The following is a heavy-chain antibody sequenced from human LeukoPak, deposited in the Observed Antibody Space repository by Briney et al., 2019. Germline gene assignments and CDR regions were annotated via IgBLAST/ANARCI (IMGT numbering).Heavy chain of an antibody. J-gene: IGHJ4*02. Sequence: PSETLSLTCTVSGGSISSSSYYWGWIRQPPGKGLEWIGSIYYSGSTYYNPSLKSRVTISVDTSKNQFSLKLSSVTAADTAVYYCARDPAVGHGKGRYDYWGQGTLVTVSS. V-gene: IGHV4-39*07. CDR2: IYYSGST. CDR1: GGSISSSSYY. CDR3: ARDPAVGHGKGRYDY.